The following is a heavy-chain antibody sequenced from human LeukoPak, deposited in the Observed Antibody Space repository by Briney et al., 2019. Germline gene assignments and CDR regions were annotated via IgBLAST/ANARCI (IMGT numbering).Heavy chain of an antibody. CDR3: AGLDLKYCSSTSCYTRGAYNWFDP. CDR1: GGSISSSSYY. CDR2: IYYSGST. V-gene: IGHV4-39*01. Sequence: SETLSLTCTVSGGSISSSSYYWGWIRQPPGKGLEWIGSIYYSGSTYYNPSLKSRVTISVDTSKNQFSLKLSSVTAADKAVYYCAGLDLKYCSSTSCYTRGAYNWFDPWGQGTLVTVSS. J-gene: IGHJ5*02. D-gene: IGHD2-2*02.